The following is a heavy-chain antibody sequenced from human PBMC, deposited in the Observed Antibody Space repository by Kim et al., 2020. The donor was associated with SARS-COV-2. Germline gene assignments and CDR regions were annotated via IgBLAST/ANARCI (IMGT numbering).Heavy chain of an antibody. CDR3: ARYSSGWRFDP. Sequence: NYAQKLQGRVTMPTDTSTSTAYMELRSLRSDDTAVYYCARYSSGWRFDPWGQGTLVTVSS. D-gene: IGHD6-19*01. V-gene: IGHV1-18*01. J-gene: IGHJ5*02.